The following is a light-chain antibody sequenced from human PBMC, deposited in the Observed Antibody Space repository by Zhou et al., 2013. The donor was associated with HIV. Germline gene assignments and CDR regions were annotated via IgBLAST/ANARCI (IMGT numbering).Light chain of an antibody. CDR2: DAS. Sequence: EIVLTQSPATLSLSPGERATVSCRASQGIDNYLAWYQQKPGQAPRLLIYDASTRATGIPARFSGSGSGTDFTLTISSLEPEDFATYYCQQYNSYRTFGQGTKVEIK. J-gene: IGKJ1*01. V-gene: IGKV3-11*01. CDR3: QQYNSYRT. CDR1: QGIDNY.